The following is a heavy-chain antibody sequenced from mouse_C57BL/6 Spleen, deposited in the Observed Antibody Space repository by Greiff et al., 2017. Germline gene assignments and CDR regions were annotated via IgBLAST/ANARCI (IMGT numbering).Heavy chain of an antibody. V-gene: IGHV5-4*01. D-gene: IGHD1-1*01. CDR1: GFTFSSYA. Sequence: EVQVVESGGGLVKPGGSLKLSCAASGFTFSSYAMSWVRQTPEKRLEWVATISDGGSYTYYPDNVKGRFTISRDNAKNNLYLQMSHLTSEDTAIYYVARDYYGTPFAYWGQGTLVTVAA. CDR3: ARDYYGTPFAY. J-gene: IGHJ3*01. CDR2: ISDGGSYT.